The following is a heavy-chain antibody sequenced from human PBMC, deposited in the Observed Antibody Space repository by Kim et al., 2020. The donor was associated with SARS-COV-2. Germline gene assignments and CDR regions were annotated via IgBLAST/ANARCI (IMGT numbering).Heavy chain of an antibody. J-gene: IGHJ5*02. CDR1: GYTFTSYG. CDR3: ARLRGLGRGVTGSYHRGGVWFDP. Sequence: ASVKVSCKASGYTFTSYGISWVRQAPGQGLEWMGWISAYNGNTNYAQKLQGRVTVTTDTSTSTAYMELRSLRSDDTAVYYCARLRGLGRGVTGSYHRGGVWFDPWGQGTLVTVSS. CDR2: ISAYNGNT. D-gene: IGHD1-26*01. V-gene: IGHV1-18*04.